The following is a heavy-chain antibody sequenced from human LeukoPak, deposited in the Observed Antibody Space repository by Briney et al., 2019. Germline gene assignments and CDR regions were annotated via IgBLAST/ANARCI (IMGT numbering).Heavy chain of an antibody. Sequence: GGSLRLSCAASGFAVSNAWMSWVRQAPGRGLEWVGRIKRKGDDGTIDYAAPVKGRLSVSRDDSKNMLYLQMNSLKSEDTAVYYCTAGTGRSDFDYWGQGTLVTVSS. V-gene: IGHV3-15*01. D-gene: IGHD2-8*02. CDR3: TAGTGRSDFDY. J-gene: IGHJ4*02. CDR1: GFAVSNAW. CDR2: IKRKGDDGTI.